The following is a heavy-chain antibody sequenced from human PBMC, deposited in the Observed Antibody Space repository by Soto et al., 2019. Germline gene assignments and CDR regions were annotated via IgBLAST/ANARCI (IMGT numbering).Heavy chain of an antibody. J-gene: IGHJ3*01. V-gene: IGHV3-74*01. Sequence: EVQLVESEGGLVQRGGSLRLSCAASGFTFNYYWMHWVRQAPGQGLVWVAHIQNDGSRTTYADSVKGRFTISRDNAKNTMYLQMNSLRAEYTAVYYCARGDLGGFDLWGQGTTVTVSS. D-gene: IGHD2-21*02. CDR1: GFTFNYYW. CDR3: ARGDLGGFDL. CDR2: IQNDGSRT.